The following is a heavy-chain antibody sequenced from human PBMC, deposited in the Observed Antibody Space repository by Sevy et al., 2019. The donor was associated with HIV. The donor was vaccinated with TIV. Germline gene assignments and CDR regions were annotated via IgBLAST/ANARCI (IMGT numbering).Heavy chain of an antibody. Sequence: GGSLRLSCAASGFTFSSYSMNWVRQAPGKGLEWVSYISSSSSTIYYADSVKGRFTISRDNAKNSLYLQMNSLSDEDTAVYYCARDTSAGYYDSSGYNFDYWGQGTLVTVSS. CDR2: ISSSSSTI. J-gene: IGHJ4*02. V-gene: IGHV3-48*02. CDR3: ARDTSAGYYDSSGYNFDY. CDR1: GFTFSSYS. D-gene: IGHD3-22*01.